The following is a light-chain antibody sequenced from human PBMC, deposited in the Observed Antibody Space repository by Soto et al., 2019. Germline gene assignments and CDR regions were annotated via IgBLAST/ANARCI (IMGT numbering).Light chain of an antibody. Sequence: EIVLTQSPGTLSLSPGDRGTLSCRASQSVSSTYLGWYQQKPGQAPRLLIYGASSRATGIPDRFSGSGSGTDFTLTISRLEPEDFAVYYCQQRSNWLTFGGGTKVDIK. V-gene: IGKV3D-20*02. J-gene: IGKJ4*01. CDR3: QQRSNWLT. CDR2: GAS. CDR1: QSVSSTY.